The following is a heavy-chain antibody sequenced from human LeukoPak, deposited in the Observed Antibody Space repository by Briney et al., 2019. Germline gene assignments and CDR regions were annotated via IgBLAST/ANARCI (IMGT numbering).Heavy chain of an antibody. J-gene: IGHJ5*02. CDR1: GYTFTGYY. CDR3: ARDVFAGYSTHHRFDP. CDR2: INPNSGGT. V-gene: IGHV1-2*02. D-gene: IGHD6-13*01. Sequence: ASVTVSCKASGYTFTGYYMHWVRQAPGQGLEWMGWINPNSGGTDCAQKFQGRVTMTRDTSISTAYMELSRLRSDDTAVYYCARDVFAGYSTHHRFDPWGQGTLVTVSS.